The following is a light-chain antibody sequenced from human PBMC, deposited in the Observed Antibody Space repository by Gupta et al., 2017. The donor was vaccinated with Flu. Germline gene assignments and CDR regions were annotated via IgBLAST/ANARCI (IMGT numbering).Light chain of an antibody. J-gene: IGKJ1*01. V-gene: IGKV3-15*01. Sequence: EIVLTQSPATLSVSPGERATLSCRASESVTINLAWYQQKPGQAPRLLIYGASTRVTGVPARFSGSGSGTDFTLTISSRQSEDFALYYCQQYNTWPPETFGQGTKVEIK. CDR2: GAS. CDR1: ESVTIN. CDR3: QQYNTWPPET.